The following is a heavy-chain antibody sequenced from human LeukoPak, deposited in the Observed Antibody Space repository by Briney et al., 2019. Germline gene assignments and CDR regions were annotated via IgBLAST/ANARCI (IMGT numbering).Heavy chain of an antibody. CDR2: ISGSGGST. J-gene: IGHJ4*02. V-gene: IGHV3-23*01. Sequence: TGGSLRLSCAASGFTFSSYAMSWVRQAPGKGLEWVSSISGSGGSTYYTDSVKGRFTISRDNPKNTLYLQMNSLRAEDTAVYYCAKGGSSMYVVYYFDYWGQGTLVTVSS. D-gene: IGHD2-2*01. CDR1: GFTFSSYA. CDR3: AKGGSSMYVVYYFDY.